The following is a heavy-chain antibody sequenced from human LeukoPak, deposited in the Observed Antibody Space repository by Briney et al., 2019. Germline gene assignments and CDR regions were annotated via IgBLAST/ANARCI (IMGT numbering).Heavy chain of an antibody. CDR3: ARVESYYDSSGYYYTHWYFDL. CDR2: ISWGGGST. Sequence: GGSLRLSCAASGFTFDDYAMHWVRQAPGKGLEWVSLISWGGGSTYYADSVKGRFTISRDNAKNSLYLQMNSLRAEDTALYYCARVESYYDSSGYYYTHWYFDLWGRGTLVTVSS. D-gene: IGHD3-22*01. CDR1: GFTFDDYA. V-gene: IGHV3-43D*03. J-gene: IGHJ2*01.